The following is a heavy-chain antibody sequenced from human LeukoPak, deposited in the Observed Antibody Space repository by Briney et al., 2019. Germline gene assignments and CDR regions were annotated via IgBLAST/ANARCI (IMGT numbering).Heavy chain of an antibody. J-gene: IGHJ4*02. CDR1: GGSIGTYY. V-gene: IGHV4-4*07. Sequence: PSETLSLTCTVSGGSIGTYYWSRIRQPAGKGLEWIGRIFTTGGANYNPSLKSRVTMSLDTSKNLFSLKLNSVTAADTAVYYCVRDGPSWGLLWGQGALVTVSS. CDR2: IFTTGGA. CDR3: VRDGPSWGLL. D-gene: IGHD3-16*01.